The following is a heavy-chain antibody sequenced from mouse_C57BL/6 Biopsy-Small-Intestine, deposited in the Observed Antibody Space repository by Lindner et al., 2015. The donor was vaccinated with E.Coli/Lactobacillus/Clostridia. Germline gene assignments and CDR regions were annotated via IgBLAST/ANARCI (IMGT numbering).Heavy chain of an antibody. CDR2: ILPILDSA. CDR1: EAFGGTFSAYD. V-gene: IGHV1-81*01. Sequence: SVKVSCKASEAFGGTFSAYDFSWVRQAPGQGLEWMGGILPILDSASYAQRFQGRVTITADKSTSTVHMELSSLRSEDTAVYYCAAAWATVTLEHWGQGTLVTVSS. CDR3: AAAWATVTLEH. D-gene: IGHD2-13*01. J-gene: IGHJ4*01.